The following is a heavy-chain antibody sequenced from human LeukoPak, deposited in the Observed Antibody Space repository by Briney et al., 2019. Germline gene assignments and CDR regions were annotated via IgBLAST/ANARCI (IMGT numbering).Heavy chain of an antibody. CDR2: INPNSGGT. CDR1: GYTFTGYY. Sequence: ASLKVSCKASGYTFTGYYMHWVRQTPGQGLEWMGWINPNSGGTNYAQKFQGRVTMTRDTSISTAYMELSRLRSDDTAVYYCAREPDSSGVFDYWGQGTLVVVSS. J-gene: IGHJ4*02. V-gene: IGHV1-2*02. D-gene: IGHD3-22*01. CDR3: AREPDSSGVFDY.